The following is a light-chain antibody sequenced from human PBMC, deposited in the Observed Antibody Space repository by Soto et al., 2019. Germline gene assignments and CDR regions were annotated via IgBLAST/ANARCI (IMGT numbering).Light chain of an antibody. CDR2: DAS. CDR3: QQNIGGQT. V-gene: IGKV3-11*01. Sequence: ILLTQSPVTLSFSPGERATLSCRASQNVRGYLAWYQQKPGQAPRLLIYDASNRATGIPARFSGSGSGTDFTLTISSLEPEDSAVYYSQQNIGGQTFGHGTKVDI. J-gene: IGKJ1*01. CDR1: QNVRGY.